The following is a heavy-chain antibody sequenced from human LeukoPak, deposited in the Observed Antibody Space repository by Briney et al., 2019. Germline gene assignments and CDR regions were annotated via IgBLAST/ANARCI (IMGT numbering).Heavy chain of an antibody. CDR1: GFTFSSYA. Sequence: PGGSLRLSCAASGFTFSSYAMSWVRQASGKGLEWVSAISGSGGSTYYADSVKGRFTISRDNSKNTLYLQMNSLRAEDTAVYYCAKDLKTVTIGRLMDVWGKGTTVTVSS. CDR2: ISGSGGST. D-gene: IGHD4-17*01. CDR3: AKDLKTVTIGRLMDV. V-gene: IGHV3-23*01. J-gene: IGHJ6*03.